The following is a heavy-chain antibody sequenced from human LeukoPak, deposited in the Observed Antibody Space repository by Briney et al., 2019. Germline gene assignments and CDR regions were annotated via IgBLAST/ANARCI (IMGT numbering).Heavy chain of an antibody. V-gene: IGHV3-53*01. Sequence: PGGSLRLSCAASGFTVRSKYMSWVRQAPGKGPEWVSVILTGDNTYYSDSVRDRFTISRDHSRNTLYLQMNNLRAEDTAVYYCATELRYVGGYFDYWGQGTLVTVSS. CDR1: GFTVRSKY. CDR3: ATELRYVGGYFDY. D-gene: IGHD3-9*01. CDR2: ILTGDNT. J-gene: IGHJ4*02.